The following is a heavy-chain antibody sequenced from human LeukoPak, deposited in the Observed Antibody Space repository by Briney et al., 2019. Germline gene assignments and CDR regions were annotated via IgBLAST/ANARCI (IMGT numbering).Heavy chain of an antibody. CDR3: ARIRRYNWNDFGVDY. Sequence: SGPALVKPTQTLTLTCTFSGFSLSTSGMCVSWIRQPPGKALEWLARIDWDDDKYYSTSLKTRLTISKDTSKNQVVLTMTNMDPVDTATYYCARIRRYNWNDFGVDYWGQGTLVTVSS. J-gene: IGHJ4*02. CDR1: GFSLSTSGMC. CDR2: IDWDDDK. D-gene: IGHD1-20*01. V-gene: IGHV2-70*11.